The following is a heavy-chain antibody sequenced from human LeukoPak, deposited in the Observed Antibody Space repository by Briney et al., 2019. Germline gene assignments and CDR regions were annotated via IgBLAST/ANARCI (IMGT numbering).Heavy chain of an antibody. J-gene: IGHJ4*02. CDR1: GYTFTGYY. Sequence: ASVKVSCKASGYTFTGYYMHWVRQAPGQGLEWMGWINPNGGGTNYAQKFQGRVTMTRDTSISTAYMELSRLRFDDTAVYYCARDGWFGELWDFDYWGQGTLVTVSS. CDR3: ARDGWFGELWDFDY. V-gene: IGHV1-2*02. CDR2: INPNGGGT. D-gene: IGHD3-10*01.